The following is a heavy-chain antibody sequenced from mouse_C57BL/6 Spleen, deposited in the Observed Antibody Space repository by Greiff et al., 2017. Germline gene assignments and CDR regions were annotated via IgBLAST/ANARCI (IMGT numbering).Heavy chain of an antibody. Sequence: QVQLQQPGAELVKPGASVKLSCKASGYTFTSYWMHWVKQRPGQGLEWIGMLNPNSGSTNYNEKFKSKATLTVYKSSSTAYMQLSSLTSEDSAVYYCARYGLQGGWFAYWGQGTLVTVSA. J-gene: IGHJ3*01. D-gene: IGHD1-1*02. CDR2: LNPNSGST. CDR1: GYTFTSYW. CDR3: ARYGLQGGWFAY. V-gene: IGHV1-64*01.